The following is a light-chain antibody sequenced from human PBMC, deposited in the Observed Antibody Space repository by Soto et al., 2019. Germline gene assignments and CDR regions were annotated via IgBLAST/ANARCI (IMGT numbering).Light chain of an antibody. V-gene: IGLV2-14*01. Sequence: QSALTQPDSVSGSPGQSITISCTGTSSDIGAHTYVSWFQQHPGKVPKVIIYNVSTRPSGISDRFSGSKSGNTASLTISGLQAEDEADYYCSSYAGGFVVFGGGTKLTVL. J-gene: IGLJ2*01. CDR2: NVS. CDR3: SSYAGGFVV. CDR1: SSDIGAHTY.